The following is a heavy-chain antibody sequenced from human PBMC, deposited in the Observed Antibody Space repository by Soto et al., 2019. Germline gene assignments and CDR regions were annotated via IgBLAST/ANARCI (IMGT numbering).Heavy chain of an antibody. Sequence: SETLSLTFTVSGGSISRYYWSWIRQPPGKGLEWIGYIYYSGSTNYNPSLKSRVTISVDTSKNQFSLKLSSVTAADTAVYYCARDNGYYPILTGYYYGMDVWGQGTPATVSS. J-gene: IGHJ6*02. V-gene: IGHV4-59*01. CDR1: GGSISRYY. D-gene: IGHD3-9*01. CDR2: IYYSGST. CDR3: ARDNGYYPILTGYYYGMDV.